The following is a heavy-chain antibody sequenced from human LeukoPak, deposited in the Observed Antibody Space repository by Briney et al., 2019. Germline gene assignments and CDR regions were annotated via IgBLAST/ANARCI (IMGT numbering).Heavy chain of an antibody. CDR3: ARDLQPPAAGTTTNWFDP. CDR2: ISSSSSYI. CDR1: GFTFSSYS. J-gene: IGHJ5*02. Sequence: GGSLRLSCAASGFTFSSYSMNWVRQAPGKGLEWVSSISSSSSYIYYADSVKGRFTISRDNAKNSLYLQMNSLRAEDTAVYYCARDLQPPAAGTTTNWFDPWGQGTLVTVSS. D-gene: IGHD1/OR15-1a*01. V-gene: IGHV3-21*01.